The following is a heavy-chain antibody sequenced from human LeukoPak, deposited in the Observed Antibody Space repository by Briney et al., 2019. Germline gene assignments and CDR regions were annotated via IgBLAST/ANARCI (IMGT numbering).Heavy chain of an antibody. CDR3: ARVSASYDILTGYYPDAFDI. J-gene: IGHJ3*02. D-gene: IGHD3-9*01. V-gene: IGHV4-39*07. Sequence: PSETLSLTCTVSGGSISSSSYYWGWIRQPPGKGLEWIGSIYYSGSTYYNPSLKSRVTISVDTSKNQFSLKLSSVTAADTAVYYCARVSASYDILTGYYPDAFDIWGQGTMVTVSS. CDR2: IYYSGST. CDR1: GGSISSSSYY.